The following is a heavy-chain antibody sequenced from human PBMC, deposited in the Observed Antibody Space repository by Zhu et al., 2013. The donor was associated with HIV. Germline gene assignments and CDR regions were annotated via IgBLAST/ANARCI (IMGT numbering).Heavy chain of an antibody. Sequence: VQLVESGGDVVQPGMSLRLSCAPSGFTFATSGVHWVRQAPGKGLEWVAGISSDGSKKSYGDSVKGRFTISRDNSKNTLSLQMISLRPEDTAVYYCAKDLSVPTSLSRLVRGFDSWGQGTLVTVSS. CDR3: AKDLSVPTSLSRLVRGFDS. V-gene: IGHV3-30*18. D-gene: IGHD2-2*01. CDR2: ISSDGSKK. CDR1: GFTFATSG. J-gene: IGHJ4*02.